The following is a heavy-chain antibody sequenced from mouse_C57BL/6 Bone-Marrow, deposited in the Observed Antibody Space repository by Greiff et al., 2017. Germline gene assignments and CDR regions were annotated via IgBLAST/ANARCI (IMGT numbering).Heavy chain of an antibody. J-gene: IGHJ3*01. V-gene: IGHV1-64*01. CDR1: GYTFTSYW. CDR3: ARRPDYYGSSYGFAY. D-gene: IGHD1-1*01. CDR2: IHPNSGST. Sequence: QVQLQQPGAELVKPGASVKLSCKASGYTFTSYWMHWVKQRPGQGLEWIGMIHPNSGSTNYNEKFKSKATLTVDKSSSTAYMQLSSLTSEDSAVCYCARRPDYYGSSYGFAYWGQGTLVTVSA.